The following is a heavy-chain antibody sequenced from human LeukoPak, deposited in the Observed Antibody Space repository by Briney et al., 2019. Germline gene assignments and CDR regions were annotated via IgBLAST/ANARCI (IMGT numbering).Heavy chain of an antibody. CDR1: GYTFTNYY. Sequence: GASVKVSCKASGYTFTNYYIHWVRQAPGHGLEWMGWINPNSGGTNYAQKFQGRVTMTRDTSISTAYMELSRLTSDDTAVYYCAKDAIVRDYSNSDYWGQGTLVTVSS. V-gene: IGHV1-2*02. CDR2: INPNSGGT. CDR3: AKDAIVRDYSNSDY. J-gene: IGHJ4*02. D-gene: IGHD4-11*01.